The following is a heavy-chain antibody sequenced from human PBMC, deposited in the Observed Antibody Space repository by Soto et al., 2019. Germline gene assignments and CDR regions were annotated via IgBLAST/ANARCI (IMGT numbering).Heavy chain of an antibody. CDR1: GYSFTSYW. V-gene: IGHV5-51*01. J-gene: IGHJ6*02. CDR3: ARQAFNYYYGMDV. Sequence: CKGSGYSFTSYWIGWVRQMPGKGLEWMGIIYPGDSDTRYSPSFQGQVTISADKSISTAYLQWSSLKASDTAMYYCARQAFNYYYGMDVWGQGTTVTVSS. CDR2: IYPGDSDT.